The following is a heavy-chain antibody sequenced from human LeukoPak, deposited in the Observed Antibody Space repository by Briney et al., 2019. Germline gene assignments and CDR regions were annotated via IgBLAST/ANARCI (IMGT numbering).Heavy chain of an antibody. CDR1: GFTFGSYA. CDR2: ISYDGSNK. D-gene: IGHD2-21*02. J-gene: IGHJ4*02. Sequence: PGRSLRLSCAASGFTFGSYAMHWVRQAPGKGLEWVAVISYDGSNKYYADSVKGRFTISRDNSKNTLYLQMNSLRAEDTAVYYCAREIVVVTANFDYWGQGTLVTVSS. V-gene: IGHV3-30*04. CDR3: AREIVVVTANFDY.